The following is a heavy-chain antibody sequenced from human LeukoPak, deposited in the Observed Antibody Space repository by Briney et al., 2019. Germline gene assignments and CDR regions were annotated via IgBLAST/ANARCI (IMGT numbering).Heavy chain of an antibody. J-gene: IGHJ5*02. CDR3: ARSRRRYDPFDP. D-gene: IGHD2-2*01. V-gene: IGHV1-46*01. CDR1: GYTFTSYY. Sequence: ASVTVSCKASGYTFTSYYMHWVRQAPGQGLEWMGIINPSGGSTSYAQKFQGRVTMTRDTSTSTVYMELSSLRSEDTAVYYCARSRRRYDPFDPWGQGTLVTVSS. CDR2: INPSGGST.